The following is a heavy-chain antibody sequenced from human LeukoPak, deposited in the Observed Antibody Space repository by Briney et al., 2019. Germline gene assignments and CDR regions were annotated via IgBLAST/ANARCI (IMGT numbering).Heavy chain of an antibody. Sequence: PSGTLSLTCAVSGGSISSSNWWSWVRQPPGKGLEWIGEIYHSGSTNYNPSLNSRVTISVDKSKNQFSLKLSAVTAADTAVYYCARCCSGGSCYSQFDYWGQGTLVTVSA. CDR2: IYHSGST. J-gene: IGHJ4*02. CDR3: ARCCSGGSCYSQFDY. D-gene: IGHD2-15*01. V-gene: IGHV4-4*02. CDR1: GGSISSSNW.